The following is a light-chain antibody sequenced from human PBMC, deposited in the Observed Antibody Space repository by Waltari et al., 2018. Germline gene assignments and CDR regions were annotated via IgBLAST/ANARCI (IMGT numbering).Light chain of an antibody. CDR3: CSYAGSSTHVV. CDR2: EVS. CDR1: SSDVGSYNL. Sequence: QSALTQPASVSGSPGQSITISCTGTSSDVGSYNLVSWYQQHPGKAPKLMLYEVSKRPSAVSNRFSGSKSGNTASLTISGLQAEDEADYYCCSYAGSSTHVVFGGGTKLTVL. J-gene: IGLJ2*01. V-gene: IGLV2-23*02.